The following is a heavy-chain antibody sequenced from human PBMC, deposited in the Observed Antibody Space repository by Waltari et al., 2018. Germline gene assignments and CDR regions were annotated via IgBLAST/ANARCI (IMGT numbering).Heavy chain of an antibody. D-gene: IGHD6-13*01. CDR3: ARVFIAAAGTGSFDY. Sequence: EVQLVESGGGLVQPGGSLRLSCAASGFTFSSYWMSWVRQAPGKGLEWVANIKKDGSEKYYVDSVKGRFTISRDNAKNSLYLKMNSLRAEETAVYYCARVFIAAAGTGSFDYWGQGTLVTVSS. V-gene: IGHV3-7*01. CDR2: IKKDGSEK. J-gene: IGHJ4*02. CDR1: GFTFSSYW.